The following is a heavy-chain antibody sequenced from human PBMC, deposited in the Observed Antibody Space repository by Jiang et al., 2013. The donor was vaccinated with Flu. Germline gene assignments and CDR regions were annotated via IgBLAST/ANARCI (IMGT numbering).Heavy chain of an antibody. CDR3: ASSFLVTKPG. CDR2: ISYDGSNK. Sequence: AVISYDGSNKYYADSVKGRFTISRDNSKNTLYLQMNSLRAEDTAVYYCASSFLVTKPGWGQGTLVTVSS. J-gene: IGHJ4*02. D-gene: IGHD2-21*02. V-gene: IGHV3-30*03.